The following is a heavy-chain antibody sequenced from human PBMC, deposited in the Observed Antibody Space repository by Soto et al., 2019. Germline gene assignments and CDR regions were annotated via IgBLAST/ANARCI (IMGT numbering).Heavy chain of an antibody. CDR2: IYQSGGT. J-gene: IGHJ5*02. Sequence: PXETLSVTCNMSGDSYSISPYSWSWIRQPPGKALQWIVFIYQSGGTSYNPSLASRVSISLDRSNNQCSLKLKPVTAADTAVYFCAGMPYTSGLRFDTWGQGTLVTVSS. V-gene: IGHV4-30-2*01. D-gene: IGHD6-19*01. CDR3: AGMPYTSGLRFDT. CDR1: GDSYSISPYS.